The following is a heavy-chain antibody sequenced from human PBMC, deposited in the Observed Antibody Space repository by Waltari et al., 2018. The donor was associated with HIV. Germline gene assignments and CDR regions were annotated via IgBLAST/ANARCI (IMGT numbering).Heavy chain of an antibody. D-gene: IGHD3-16*01. CDR1: GGSISSYY. Sequence: QVQLQESGPGLVKPSEPLSLTCPDAGGSISSYYWSCIRPPAGKGLEWIGRIYTSGSTNYNPSLKSRVTMSVDTSKNQFSLKLSSVTAADTAVYYCARDGGGVASLYYFDYWGQGTLVTVSS. CDR2: IYTSGST. CDR3: ARDGGGVASLYYFDY. V-gene: IGHV4-4*07. J-gene: IGHJ4*02.